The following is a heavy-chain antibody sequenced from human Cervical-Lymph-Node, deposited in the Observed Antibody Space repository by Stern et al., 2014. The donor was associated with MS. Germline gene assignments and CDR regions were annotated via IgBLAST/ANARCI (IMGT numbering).Heavy chain of an antibody. Sequence: VQLVESGSELKKPGASVKGSCKASGYTFPRNAMNWVRQAPGQRLEWVGWINTNPGNTTYAQCFTGRFVFSLDTSVSTAYLQISSLKAEDTAIYYCARVKPAAILDYWGQGTLVTVSS. V-gene: IGHV7-4-1*02. CDR3: ARVKPAAILDY. J-gene: IGHJ4*02. CDR2: INTNPGNT. D-gene: IGHD2-2*01. CDR1: GYTFPRNA.